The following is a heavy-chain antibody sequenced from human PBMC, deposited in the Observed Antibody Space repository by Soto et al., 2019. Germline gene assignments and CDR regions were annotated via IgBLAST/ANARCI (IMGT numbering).Heavy chain of an antibody. J-gene: IGHJ4*02. V-gene: IGHV4-28*03. CDR3: TRGQLDMTKIRFQNYFDF. Sequence: SETLSLTCAVSGYSISSSNWWGWIRQPPGKGLEWIGYIYNSGNTNYNPSLKSRVTMSLDTSRNQFSLKLSSVTAADTAMYYCTRGQLDMTKIRFQNYFDFWGQGALVTVSS. CDR1: GYSISSSNW. CDR2: IYNSGNT. D-gene: IGHD4-17*01.